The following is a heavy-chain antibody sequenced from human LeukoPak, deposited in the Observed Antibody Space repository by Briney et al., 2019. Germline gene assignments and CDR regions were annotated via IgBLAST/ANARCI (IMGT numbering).Heavy chain of an antibody. CDR2: INPNSGGT. CDR1: GYTFTGYY. D-gene: IGHD1-26*01. V-gene: IGHV1-2*02. CDR3: ITAPNSGRYYRPDY. Sequence: GASVKVSCKASGYTFTGYYMHWVRQAPGQGLEWMGWINPNSGGTNYAQKFQGRVTMTRDTSISTAYMELSRLRSDDTAVYYCITAPNSGRYYRPDYWGQGTLVTVSS. J-gene: IGHJ4*02.